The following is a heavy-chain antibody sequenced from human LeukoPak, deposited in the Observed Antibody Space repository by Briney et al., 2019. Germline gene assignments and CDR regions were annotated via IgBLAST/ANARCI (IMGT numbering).Heavy chain of an antibody. CDR1: GFTVRNNY. Sequence: GGSLRLSCAASGFTVRNNYVSWVRQAPGKGLEWVSFIYSGGSTHYADSVKGRFTISRDNSKNTVCLQMNSLRAEDTAVYYCARDYDYIWGSYFGFWGQGTLVTVSS. J-gene: IGHJ4*02. V-gene: IGHV3-53*01. CDR2: IYSGGST. CDR3: ARDYDYIWGSYFGF. D-gene: IGHD3-16*01.